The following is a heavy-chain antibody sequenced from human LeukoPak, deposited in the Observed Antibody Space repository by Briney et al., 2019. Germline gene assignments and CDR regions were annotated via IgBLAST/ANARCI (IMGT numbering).Heavy chain of an antibody. J-gene: IGHJ3*02. CDR2: IYPGDADT. Sequence: GESLKISCKGSGYRFTSYWIGWVRQMPGKGLEWMENIYPGDADTRYSPSFQGQVTISADKSISSVYLQWSSLKTSDTAMYYCARHGSDPHPEYDSSGYYYVAFDIWGQGTKVTVSS. CDR1: GYRFTSYW. V-gene: IGHV5-51*01. D-gene: IGHD3-22*01. CDR3: ARHGSDPHPEYDSSGYYYVAFDI.